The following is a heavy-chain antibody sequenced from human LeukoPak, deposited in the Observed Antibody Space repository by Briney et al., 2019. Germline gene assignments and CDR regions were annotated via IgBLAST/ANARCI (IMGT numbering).Heavy chain of an antibody. Sequence: GGSLRLSCTASGFTFGDYAMSWFRQAPGKGLEWVGFIRSKAYGGTTEYAASVKGRFTISRDDSKGIAYLQMNSLKAEDTAVYYCTSLATVTTYYYYGMDVWGQGTTVTVSS. CDR2: IRSKAYGGTT. V-gene: IGHV3-49*03. D-gene: IGHD4-17*01. CDR1: GFTFGDYA. J-gene: IGHJ6*02. CDR3: TSLATVTTYYYYGMDV.